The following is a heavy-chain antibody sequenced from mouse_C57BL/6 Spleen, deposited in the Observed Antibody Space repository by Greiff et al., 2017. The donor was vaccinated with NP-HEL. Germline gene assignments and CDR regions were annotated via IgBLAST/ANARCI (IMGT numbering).Heavy chain of an antibody. D-gene: IGHD6-1*01. Sequence: EVQGVESRGGLVQPGGSLSLSCAASGFTFTDYYMSWVRQPPGKALEWLGFIRNKANGYTTEYSASVKGRFTISRDNSQSILYLQMNALRAEDSATYYCARYPSGACGTWWAYWGQGTLVTVSA. CDR3: ARYPSGACGTWWAY. CDR2: IRNKANGYTT. CDR1: GFTFTDYY. J-gene: IGHJ3*01. V-gene: IGHV7-3*01.